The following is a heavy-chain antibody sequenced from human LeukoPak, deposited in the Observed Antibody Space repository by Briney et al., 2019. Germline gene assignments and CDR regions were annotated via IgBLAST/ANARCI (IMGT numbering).Heavy chain of an antibody. V-gene: IGHV3-7*01. D-gene: IGHD5-18*01. CDR3: ARHLSGVTGYTYARGIDY. CDR2: IKQEGCEK. CDR1: GFTFSRYR. Sequence: GGSLRLSCAASGFTFSRYRMSWVRQARGKGLEWVANIKQEGCEKHYVDCVRRRFTLSRDNAKNSLYLQMISLRAEDTAVYYCARHLSGVTGYTYARGIDYWGQGTLVTVSS. J-gene: IGHJ4*02.